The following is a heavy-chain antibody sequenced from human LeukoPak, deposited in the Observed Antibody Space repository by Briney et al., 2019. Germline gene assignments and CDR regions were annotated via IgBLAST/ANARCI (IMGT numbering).Heavy chain of an antibody. CDR1: GVSISSYY. D-gene: IGHD1-1*01. Sequence: SETLSLTCTVSGVSISSYYWSWIRQPPGKGLEWIGYIHYSGSTNYNPSLRSRVTISVDTSKNQFSLKLSSVTAADTAVYYCARTPKGVPNYWFDPWGQGTLVTVSS. CDR3: ARTPKGVPNYWFDP. V-gene: IGHV4-59*01. CDR2: IHYSGST. J-gene: IGHJ5*02.